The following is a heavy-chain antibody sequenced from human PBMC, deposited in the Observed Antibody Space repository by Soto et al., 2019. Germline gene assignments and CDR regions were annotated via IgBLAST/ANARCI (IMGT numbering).Heavy chain of an antibody. CDR3: ARGLDPAAILLHFDY. V-gene: IGHV4-31*03. J-gene: IGHJ4*02. Sequence: QVQLQESGPGLVKPSQTLSLTCTVSVGSISSGGYYWSWIRQHPGKGLEWIGYIYYSGSTYYNPSLKSRVTISVDTSKNQFSLKLSSVTAADTAVYYCARGLDPAAILLHFDYWGQGTLVTVSS. CDR1: VGSISSGGYY. D-gene: IGHD2-2*01. CDR2: IYYSGST.